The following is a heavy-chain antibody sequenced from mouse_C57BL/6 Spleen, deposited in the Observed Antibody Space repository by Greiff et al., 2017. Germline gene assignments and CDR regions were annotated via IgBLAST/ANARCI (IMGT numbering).Heavy chain of an antibody. Sequence: QVQLQQSGAELMKPGASVKLSCKATGYTFTGYWIAWVKPRPGHGLEWIGEILPGSGSTNYNEKVKGKATFTADTSSNTAYMQLSSLTTEDSAIYYCARKGNGDLYYDPHYYAMDYWGQGTSVTVSS. CDR1: GYTFTGYW. V-gene: IGHV1-9*01. J-gene: IGHJ4*01. D-gene: IGHD2-4*01. CDR3: ARKGNGDLYYDPHYYAMDY. CDR2: ILPGSGST.